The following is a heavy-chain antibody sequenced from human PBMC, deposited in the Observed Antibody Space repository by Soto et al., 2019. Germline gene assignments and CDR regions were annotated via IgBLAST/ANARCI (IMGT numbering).Heavy chain of an antibody. J-gene: IGHJ4*02. V-gene: IGHV4-39*01. CDR3: ARRGSGHTFDY. CDR2: IYEGGTT. CDR1: GASISRTGFH. D-gene: IGHD3-10*01. Sequence: QLQLQESGPGLVKPSETLSLTCAVSGASISRTGFHWGWIRQAPGQGLEWIGSIYEGGTTFYNSSLKSRVTISADTSKNQFSLRLTSVTAADTAVYYCARRGSGHTFDYSGQGTLVTVSS.